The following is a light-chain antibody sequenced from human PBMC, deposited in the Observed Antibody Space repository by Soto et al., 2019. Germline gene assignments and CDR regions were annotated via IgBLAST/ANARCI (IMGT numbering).Light chain of an antibody. CDR2: EVS. Sequence: QSVLTRPPSASGSPGQSVTITCTGTSSDVGGYNYVSWYQQHPGKAPKLMIYEVSKRPSGVPDRFSGSKSGNTASLTVSGLQAEDEADYYCSSYAGSNIGVFGTGTKVTVL. V-gene: IGLV2-8*01. CDR1: SSDVGGYNY. J-gene: IGLJ1*01. CDR3: SSYAGSNIGV.